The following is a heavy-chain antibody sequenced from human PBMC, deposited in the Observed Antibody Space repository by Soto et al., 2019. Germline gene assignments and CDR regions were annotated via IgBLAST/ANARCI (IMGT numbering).Heavy chain of an antibody. CDR3: VKDLFGLDV. D-gene: IGHD3-3*01. V-gene: IGHV3-64D*06. Sequence: RLGGSLRLSCSASGFAFPNYAMQWVRQAPGKGLQFVSTISSNGGSTDYTDSVKGRFTISRDNSKKTLYLQMASLKTEDTAMYYCVKDLFGLDVWGQGTPVTVSS. CDR1: GFAFPNYA. CDR2: ISSNGGST. J-gene: IGHJ6*02.